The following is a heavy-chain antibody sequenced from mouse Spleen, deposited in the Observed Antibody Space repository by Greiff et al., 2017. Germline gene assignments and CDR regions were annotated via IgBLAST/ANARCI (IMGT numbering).Heavy chain of an antibody. Sequence: LQESGPELVKPGASVKISCKASGYTFTDYYINWVKQRPGQGLEWIGWIYPGSGNTKYNEKFKGKATLTVDTSSSTAYMQLSSLTSEDSAVYFCARRAYYGSSYSYWYFDVWGAGTTVTVSS. CDR1: GYTFTDYY. J-gene: IGHJ1*01. V-gene: IGHV1-84*01. CDR2: IYPGSGNT. CDR3: ARRAYYGSSYSYWYFDV. D-gene: IGHD1-1*01.